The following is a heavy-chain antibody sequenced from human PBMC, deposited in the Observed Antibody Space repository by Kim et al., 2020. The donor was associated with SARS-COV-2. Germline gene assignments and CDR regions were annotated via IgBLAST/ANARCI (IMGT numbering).Heavy chain of an antibody. D-gene: IGHD1-1*01. J-gene: IGHJ4*02. CDR3: ARALALLGPNWNEDGSFDY. V-gene: IGHV1-46*01. Sequence: ASVKVSCKASGYTFTSYYMHWVRQAPGQGLEWMGIINPSGGSTSYAQKFQGRVTMTRDTSTSTVYMELSSLRSEDTAVYYCARALALLGPNWNEDGSFDYWGQGTLVTVSS. CDR1: GYTFTSYY. CDR2: INPSGGST.